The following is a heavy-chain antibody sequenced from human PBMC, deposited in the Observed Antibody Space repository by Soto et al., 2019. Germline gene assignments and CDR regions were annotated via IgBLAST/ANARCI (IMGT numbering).Heavy chain of an antibody. CDR2: IVVGSGNT. Sequence: WASVKVSCKASGFTFTSSAVQWVRQARGQRLEWIGWIVVGSGNTNYAQKFQERVTITRDMSTSTAYMELSSLRSEDTAVYYCAAVLYYYGSGSYSSYYYYGMDVWGQGTTVTVSS. CDR3: AAVLYYYGSGSYSSYYYYGMDV. D-gene: IGHD3-10*01. J-gene: IGHJ6*02. CDR1: GFTFTSSA. V-gene: IGHV1-58*01.